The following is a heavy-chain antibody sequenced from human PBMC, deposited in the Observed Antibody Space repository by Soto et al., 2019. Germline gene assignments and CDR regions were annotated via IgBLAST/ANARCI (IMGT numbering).Heavy chain of an antibody. V-gene: IGHV3-23*01. CDR2: ISGSGGST. Sequence: EVQLLESGGALYQPGGSLGLPGAAPGSPFASYARTWVARPQGKGLEWVSAISGSGGSTYYADSVKGRFTISRDNSKNTLYLQMNSLRAEDTAVYYCAMDEGGYSYGALPYWGQGTLVTVSS. CDR1: GSPFASYA. D-gene: IGHD5-18*01. CDR3: AMDEGGYSYGALPY. J-gene: IGHJ4*02.